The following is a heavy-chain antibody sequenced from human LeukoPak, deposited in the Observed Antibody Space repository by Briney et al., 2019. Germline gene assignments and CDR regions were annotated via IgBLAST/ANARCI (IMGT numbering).Heavy chain of an antibody. CDR3: AREWLYYDFWSGYSFDL. Sequence: SETLSLTCTVSGGSISSYYWSWIRQPAGKGLGWIGRIYTSGSTNYNPSLKSRVTTSVDTSKNQFSLKLSSVTAADTAVYYCAREWLYYDFWSGYSFDLWGRGTLVTVSS. CDR1: GGSISSYY. D-gene: IGHD3-3*01. CDR2: IYTSGST. V-gene: IGHV4-4*07. J-gene: IGHJ2*01.